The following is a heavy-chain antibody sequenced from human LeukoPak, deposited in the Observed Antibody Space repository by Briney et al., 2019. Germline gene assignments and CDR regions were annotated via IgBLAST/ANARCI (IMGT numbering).Heavy chain of an antibody. CDR1: GFTFSSYS. V-gene: IGHV3-21*01. D-gene: IGHD6-19*01. CDR3: AKGIAVAPDY. CDR2: ISSSSSYI. J-gene: IGHJ4*02. Sequence: KPGGSLRLSCAASGFTFSSYSMNWARQAPGKGLEWVSSISSSSSYIYYADSVKGRFTISRDNAKNSLYLQMNSLRAEDTAVYYCAKGIAVAPDYWGQGTLVTVSS.